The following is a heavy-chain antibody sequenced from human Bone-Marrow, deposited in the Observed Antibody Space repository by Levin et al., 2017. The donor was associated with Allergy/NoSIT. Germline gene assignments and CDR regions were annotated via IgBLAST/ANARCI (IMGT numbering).Heavy chain of an antibody. CDR1: GGSIYSSSHY. D-gene: IGHD3-22*01. V-gene: IGHV4-39*07. Sequence: SQTLSLTCPVSGGSIYSSSHYWAWIRQSPGKGLEWIGNIFYTGSTYYNPSLKSRVTISVDTSKNQFSLRVASVTAADTAIYCCAILVGESNSSGYSTKWFDTWGQGTLVTVSS. CDR2: IFYTGST. CDR3: AILVGESNSSGYSTKWFDT. J-gene: IGHJ5*02.